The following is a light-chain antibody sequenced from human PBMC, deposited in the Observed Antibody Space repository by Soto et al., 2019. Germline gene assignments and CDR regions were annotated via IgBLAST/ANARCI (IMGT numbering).Light chain of an antibody. Sequence: QSVLTQSSSASASLGSSVNLTCTLSSGHSSYIIAWHQQQPGKAPRYLVKLEGSGSYNKGSGVPDRFSGSSSGADRYLIISNLQFEDEADYYCETWDSNIHWVFGGGTKLTVL. J-gene: IGLJ3*02. CDR3: ETWDSNIHWV. CDR2: LEGSGSY. V-gene: IGLV4-60*02. CDR1: SGHSSYI.